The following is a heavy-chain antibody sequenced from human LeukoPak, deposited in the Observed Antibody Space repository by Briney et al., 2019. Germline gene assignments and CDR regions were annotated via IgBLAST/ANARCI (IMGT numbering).Heavy chain of an antibody. CDR1: GSTFSNYE. CDR2: ISSGGTTI. J-gene: IGHJ5*02. D-gene: IGHD2-2*01. CDR3: ARDHSTSWTNWFDP. Sequence: PGGSLRLSCAASGSTFSNYEMNWVRQAPGKGLEWVSYISSGGTTIYYADSVKGRFTISRDNAKNSLYLQMNSLRAEDTAVYYCARDHSTSWTNWFDPWGQGTLVTVSS. V-gene: IGHV3-48*03.